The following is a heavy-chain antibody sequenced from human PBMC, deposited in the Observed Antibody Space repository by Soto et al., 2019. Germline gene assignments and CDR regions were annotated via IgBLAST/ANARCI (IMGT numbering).Heavy chain of an antibody. Sequence: EVQLLESGGGLVQPGGSLRLSCAASGFTFSSYAMSWVRQAPGKGLEWVSAISCSGGSTYYADSVKGRFTISRDNSKNTLYLKMNSLRADDTAVYYCAKDWLTVYYYYGMDVWGQGTTVTVSS. CDR3: AKDWLTVYYYYGMDV. V-gene: IGHV3-23*01. CDR1: GFTFSSYA. J-gene: IGHJ6*02. CDR2: ISCSGGST. D-gene: IGHD3-22*01.